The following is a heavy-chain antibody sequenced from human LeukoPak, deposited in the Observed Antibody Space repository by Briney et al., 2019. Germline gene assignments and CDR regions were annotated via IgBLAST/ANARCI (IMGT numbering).Heavy chain of an antibody. CDR1: GYSISSGYY. CDR2: IYTSGST. V-gene: IGHV4-4*07. Sequence: PSETLSLTCTVSGYSISSGYYWSWIRQPAGKGLEWIGRIYTSGSTNYNPSLKSRVTMSVDTSKNQFSLKLSSVTAADTAVYYCARDRYYYDPTPHAFVYWGQGTLVTVSS. J-gene: IGHJ4*02. CDR3: ARDRYYYDPTPHAFVY. D-gene: IGHD3-22*01.